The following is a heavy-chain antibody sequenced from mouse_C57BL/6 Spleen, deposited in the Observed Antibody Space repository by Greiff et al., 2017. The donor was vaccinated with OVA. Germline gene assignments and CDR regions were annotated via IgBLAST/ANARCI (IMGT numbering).Heavy chain of an antibody. CDR3: ARRDGSSLYYFDY. CDR2: IYPRSGNT. D-gene: IGHD1-1*01. J-gene: IGHJ2*01. CDR1: GYTFTSYG. V-gene: IGHV1-81*01. Sequence: QVQLQQSGAELARPGASVKLSCTASGYTFTSYGISWVKQRTGQGLEWIGEIYPRSGNTYYNEKFKGKATLTADKSSSTAYMELRSLTSEDSAVYFCARRDGSSLYYFDYWGQGTTLTVSS.